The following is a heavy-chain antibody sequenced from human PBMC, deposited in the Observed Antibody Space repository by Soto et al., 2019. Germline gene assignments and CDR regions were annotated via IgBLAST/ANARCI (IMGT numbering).Heavy chain of an antibody. D-gene: IGHD6-19*01. CDR3: ARAFSGVGDCYYGMYX. CDR2: IYYSGTT. J-gene: IGHJ6*02. V-gene: IGHV4-59*11. CDR1: GGSIHTHY. Sequence: SDTLSLTCTVSGGSIHTHYWSWIRQRPGKGLEGVGDIYYSGTTYYNPSLKSRISISIDKSKNQFSLTLSYVTAADTAVYYCARAFSGVGDCYYGMYXWGQVTMVTVS.